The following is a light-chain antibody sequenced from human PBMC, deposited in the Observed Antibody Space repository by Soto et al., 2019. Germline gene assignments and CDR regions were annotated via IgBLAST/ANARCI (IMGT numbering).Light chain of an antibody. CDR2: DVS. CDR1: SSDVGGYNY. CDR3: CSYAGSYTYV. V-gene: IGLV2-11*01. J-gene: IGLJ1*01. Sequence: QSVLTQPRSVSGSPGHSVTISCTGTSSDVGGYNYVSWYQQHPGKAPKLMIYDVSKRPSGVPDRFSGSKSGNTASLTISGLHAEDEADYCCCSYAGSYTYVFGTGTKLTVL.